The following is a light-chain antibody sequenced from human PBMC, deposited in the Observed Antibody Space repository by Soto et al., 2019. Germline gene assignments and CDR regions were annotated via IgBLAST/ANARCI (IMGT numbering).Light chain of an antibody. V-gene: IGKV1-6*01. Sequence: AIQMTQSPSSLSASVGDRVTITCRASQGIRSELGWYQQKPGKAPNLLIYTASTLKSGVPSRFSGSGSGTDFTLAISSLQREDFATYYCIQGYNSPLTFGGGTRVEIK. CDR2: TAS. CDR1: QGIRSE. CDR3: IQGYNSPLT. J-gene: IGKJ4*01.